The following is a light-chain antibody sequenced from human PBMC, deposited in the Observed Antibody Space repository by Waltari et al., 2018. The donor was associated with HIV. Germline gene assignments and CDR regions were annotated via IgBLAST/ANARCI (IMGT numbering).Light chain of an antibody. CDR2: EVT. Sequence: QSALTQPPSASGSPGQSVTISCTGTSSDVGAYNYVSWYQQHPGQAPKLRIYEVTKRPSGVPDRFSGSKSGNTASLTVSGLQAEDEADYYCTSYAGSNNLLFGGGTKLTVL. CDR3: TSYAGSNNLL. V-gene: IGLV2-8*01. J-gene: IGLJ2*01. CDR1: SSDVGAYNY.